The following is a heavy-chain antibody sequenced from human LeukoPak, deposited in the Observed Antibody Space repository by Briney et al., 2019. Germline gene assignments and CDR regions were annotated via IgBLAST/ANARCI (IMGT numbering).Heavy chain of an antibody. V-gene: IGHV1-18*01. CDR3: ARVLEWEQPRDPGASFIDY. J-gene: IGHJ4*02. Sequence: ASVKVSCKASGYTFTSYGISWVRQAPGQGLEWMGWISAYNGNTNYAQKLQGRVTMTTDTSTSTAYMELRSLRSDDTAVYYCARVLEWEQPRDPGASFIDYWGQGTLVTVSS. CDR1: GYTFTSYG. CDR2: ISAYNGNT. D-gene: IGHD1-26*01.